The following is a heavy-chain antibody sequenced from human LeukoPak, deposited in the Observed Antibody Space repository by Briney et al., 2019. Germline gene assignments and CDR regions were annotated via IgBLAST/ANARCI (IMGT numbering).Heavy chain of an antibody. J-gene: IGHJ6*03. D-gene: IGHD2-2*01. V-gene: IGHV3-20*04. Sequence: PGGSLRLSCAASGFTFDDYGMSWVRQAPGKGLEWVSGINWNGGSTGYADSVKGRFTISRDNAKNSLYLQMNSLRAEDTALYYCARAGYENCSSTSCSHSDYYYYMDVWGKGTTVTVSS. CDR2: INWNGGST. CDR3: ARAGYENCSSTSCSHSDYYYYMDV. CDR1: GFTFDDYG.